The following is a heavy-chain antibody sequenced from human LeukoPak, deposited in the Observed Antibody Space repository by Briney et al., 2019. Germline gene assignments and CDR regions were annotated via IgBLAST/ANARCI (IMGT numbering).Heavy chain of an antibody. V-gene: IGHV4-34*01. CDR3: ASYSSGWSY. D-gene: IGHD6-19*01. CDR2: INHSGST. J-gene: IGHJ4*02. Sequence: SETLSLTCAVYGGSFSGYYWSWIRQPPGKGLEWIGEINHSGSTNYNPSLKSRATISVDTSKNQFSLKLSSVTAADTAVYYCASYSSGWSYWGQGTLVTVSS. CDR1: GGSFSGYY.